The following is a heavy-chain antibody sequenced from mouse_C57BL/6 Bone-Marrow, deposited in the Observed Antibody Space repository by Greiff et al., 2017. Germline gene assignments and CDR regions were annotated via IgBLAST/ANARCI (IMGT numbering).Heavy chain of an antibody. J-gene: IGHJ1*03. CDR3: ARENDYGSTRYFDV. Sequence: QVQLQQSGAELARPGASVKLSCKASGYTFTSYGISWVKQRTGQGLEWIGEIYPRSGNTYYNEKFKGKATLTADKSSSTAYMELRSLTSEDSAVYFCARENDYGSTRYFDVWGTGTTVTVSS. CDR1: GYTFTSYG. V-gene: IGHV1-81*01. D-gene: IGHD1-1*01. CDR2: IYPRSGNT.